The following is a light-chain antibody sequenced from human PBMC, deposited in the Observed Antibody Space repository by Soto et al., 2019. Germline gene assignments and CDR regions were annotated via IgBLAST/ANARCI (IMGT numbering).Light chain of an antibody. J-gene: IGKJ4*01. CDR2: KAS. CDR3: QQYTTYPLT. V-gene: IGKV1-5*03. Sequence: DIQMTQSPSSVSASVGDRVTITCRASESISNWLAWYQQKPGKAPKLLIFKASNLERGVPSRFSGSGSGTEFTLTINSLQPDDFATYSCQQYTTYPLTFGGGTKVEIK. CDR1: ESISNW.